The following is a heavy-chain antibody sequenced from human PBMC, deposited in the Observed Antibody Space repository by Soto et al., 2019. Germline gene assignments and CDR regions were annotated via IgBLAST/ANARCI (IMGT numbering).Heavy chain of an antibody. D-gene: IGHD2-2*01. Sequence: SVKVSCKASGGTFSSYTIIWVRQAPGQGLEWMGRIIPILGIANYAQKFQGRVTITADKSTSTAYMELSSLRSEDTAVYYCARVVVPAAQGLVTNWFDPWGQGTLVTVSS. V-gene: IGHV1-69*02. CDR2: IIPILGIA. CDR3: ARVVVPAAQGLVTNWFDP. CDR1: GGTFSSYT. J-gene: IGHJ5*02.